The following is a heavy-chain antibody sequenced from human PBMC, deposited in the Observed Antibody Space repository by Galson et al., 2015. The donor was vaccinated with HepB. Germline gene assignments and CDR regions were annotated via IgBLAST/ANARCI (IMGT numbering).Heavy chain of an antibody. CDR3: AKEFNDFGGWFGELLKAGPLDY. J-gene: IGHJ4*02. CDR2: ISGSGGST. Sequence: SLRLSCAASGFTFSSYAMSWVRQAPGKGLEWVSAISGSGGSTYYADSVKGRFTISRDNSKNTLYLQMNSLRAEDTAVYYCAKEFNDFGGWFGELLKAGPLDYWGQGTLVTVSS. D-gene: IGHD3-10*01. CDR1: GFTFSSYA. V-gene: IGHV3-23*01.